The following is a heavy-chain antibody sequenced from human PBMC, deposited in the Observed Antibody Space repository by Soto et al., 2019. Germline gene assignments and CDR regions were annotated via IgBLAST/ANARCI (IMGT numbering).Heavy chain of an antibody. CDR3: ASADYYYDSSGYHHSGWNAFDI. CDR2: IWYDGSNK. D-gene: IGHD3-22*01. Sequence: QVQLVESGGGVVQPGRSLRLSCAASGFTFSSYGMHWVRQAPGKGLEWVAVIWYDGSNKYYADSVKGRFTISRDNSKNALYLQMNSLRAEDTAVYYCASADYYYDSSGYHHSGWNAFDIWGQGTMVTVSS. V-gene: IGHV3-33*01. J-gene: IGHJ3*02. CDR1: GFTFSSYG.